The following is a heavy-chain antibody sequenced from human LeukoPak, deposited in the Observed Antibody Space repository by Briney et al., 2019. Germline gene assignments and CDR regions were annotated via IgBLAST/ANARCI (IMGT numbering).Heavy chain of an antibody. D-gene: IGHD1-26*01. CDR2: INPNSGDT. Sequence: GASVKVFCKASGYTFTAYYMHWVRQAPGQGLEWMGWINPNSGDTNFAQKFQGRVTMTRDTSISTAYMELSRLRSDDTAVYYCANWGLQHLYLFAYWGQGTLVTVSS. CDR1: GYTFTAYY. V-gene: IGHV1-2*02. J-gene: IGHJ4*02. CDR3: ANWGLQHLYLFAY.